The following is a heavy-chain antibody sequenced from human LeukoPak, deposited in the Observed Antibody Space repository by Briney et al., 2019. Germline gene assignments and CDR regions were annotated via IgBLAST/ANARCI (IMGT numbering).Heavy chain of an antibody. Sequence: SETLSLTCTVSGGSISSYYWSWIRQPPGKGLEWIGYIYYSGSTNYNPSLKSRVTISVDTSKNQFSLKLSSVTAADTAVYYCASDEGAGLFDYXXXGALVTVSS. J-gene: IGHJ4*01. CDR1: GGSISSYY. V-gene: IGHV4-59*08. CDR2: IYYSGST. CDR3: ASDEGAGLFDY.